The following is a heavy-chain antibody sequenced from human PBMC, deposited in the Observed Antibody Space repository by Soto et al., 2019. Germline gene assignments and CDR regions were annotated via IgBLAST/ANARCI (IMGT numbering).Heavy chain of an antibody. CDR3: ARGGDPDY. CDR1: GFKIDYFW. Sequence: PGRPLRLSCVAFGFKIDYFWMHWVRQAPGGGLMWISRLQTDGSHPAYADSVKGRFTISRDNAKNTLYLQMNNLRVEDTAVYYCARGGDPDYWGQGTLVTVSS. CDR2: LQTDGSHP. V-gene: IGHV3-74*01. D-gene: IGHD2-21*02. J-gene: IGHJ4*02.